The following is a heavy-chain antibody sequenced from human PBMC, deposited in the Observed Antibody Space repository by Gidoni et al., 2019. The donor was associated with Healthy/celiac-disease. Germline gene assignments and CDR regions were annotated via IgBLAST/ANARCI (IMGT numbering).Heavy chain of an antibody. CDR1: GYSFTSYW. CDR3: ARSYYYDSSGYYYTLGY. J-gene: IGHJ4*02. CDR2: IYPGDSDT. V-gene: IGHV5-51*01. Sequence: EVQLVQSGAEVKKPGASRKISCKGSGYSFTSYWIGWVRQMPGKGLEWMGIIYPGDSDTRYSPSFQGQVTISADKSISTAYLQWSSLKASDTAMYYCARSYYYDSSGYYYTLGYWGQGTLVTVSS. D-gene: IGHD3-22*01.